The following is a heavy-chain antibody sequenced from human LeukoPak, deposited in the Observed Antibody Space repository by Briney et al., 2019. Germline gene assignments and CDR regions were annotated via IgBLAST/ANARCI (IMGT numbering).Heavy chain of an antibody. D-gene: IGHD2-21*01. CDR3: AKDRYHIVADDY. CDR2: ISGSGGST. V-gene: IGHV3-23*01. CDR1: GFTFSNYG. J-gene: IGHJ4*02. Sequence: GGSLRLSCAASGFTFSNYGMTWVRQAPGKGLEWVSAISGSGGSTYYADSVKGRFTISRDNSKNTLYLQMNSLRAEDTAVYYCAKDRYHIVADDYWGQGTLVTVSS.